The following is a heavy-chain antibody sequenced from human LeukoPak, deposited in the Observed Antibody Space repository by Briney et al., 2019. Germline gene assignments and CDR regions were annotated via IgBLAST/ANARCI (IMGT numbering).Heavy chain of an antibody. J-gene: IGHJ4*02. Sequence: GGSLRLSCAASGFTFSGSAMHWVRQASGKGLEWVGRIRSKANSYATAYAASVKGRFTISRDDSKNTAYLQMNSLKTEDTAVYYCTVVYIAARTYFDYWGQGTLVTVSS. V-gene: IGHV3-73*01. CDR2: IRSKANSYAT. D-gene: IGHD6-6*01. CDR3: TVVYIAARTYFDY. CDR1: GFTFSGSA.